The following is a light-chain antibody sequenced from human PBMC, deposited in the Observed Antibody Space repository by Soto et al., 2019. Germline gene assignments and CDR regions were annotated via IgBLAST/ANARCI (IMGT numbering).Light chain of an antibody. CDR1: SSDIGGYNS. J-gene: IGLJ2*01. CDR2: DVT. V-gene: IGLV2-8*01. Sequence: QSALTQSPSASGSPGQSVTISCTGTSSDIGGYNSVSWYQQHPGKAPKVMIYDVTKRPSGVPDRFSGSKSGNTASLTVSALHAEDEADYYCCAYAGINTVIFGGGTKLTVL. CDR3: CAYAGINTVI.